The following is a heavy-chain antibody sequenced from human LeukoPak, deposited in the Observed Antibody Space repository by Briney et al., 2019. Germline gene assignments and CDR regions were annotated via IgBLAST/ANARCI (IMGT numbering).Heavy chain of an antibody. Sequence: PSETLPLTCAVYGGSFSGYYWSWIRQPPGKGLEWIGEINHSGSTNYNPSLKSRVTISVDTSKNQFSLKLSSVTAADTAVYYCARRAPPGPYYYDSSGYYYYFDYWGQGTLVTVSS. CDR2: INHSGST. D-gene: IGHD3-22*01. CDR1: GGSFSGYY. J-gene: IGHJ4*02. CDR3: ARRAPPGPYYYDSSGYYYYFDY. V-gene: IGHV4-34*01.